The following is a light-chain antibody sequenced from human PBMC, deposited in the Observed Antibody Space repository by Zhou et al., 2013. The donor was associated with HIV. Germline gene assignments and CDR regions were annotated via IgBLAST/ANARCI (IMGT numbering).Light chain of an antibody. CDR2: KAS. Sequence: DIQMTQSPSILSASVGDRVTITCRASQSISDWLAWYQQKPGKAPRLLLYKASSLESGVPSRFSGSGSGTEFTLTISSLQTDDFATYYCQQFDNYSSMCSFGQGTKLEIK. J-gene: IGKJ2*04. CDR3: QQFDNYSSMCS. V-gene: IGKV1-5*03. CDR1: QSISDW.